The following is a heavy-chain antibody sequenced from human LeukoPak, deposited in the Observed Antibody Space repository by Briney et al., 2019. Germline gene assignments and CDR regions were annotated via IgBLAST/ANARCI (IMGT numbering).Heavy chain of an antibody. D-gene: IGHD3-22*01. V-gene: IGHV1-69*01. CDR2: IIPIFGTA. CDR1: GGTFSSYA. CDR3: ASASGLYYYDSSGYRY. J-gene: IGHJ4*02. Sequence: GSSVNVSCKASGGTFSSYAISWVRQAPGQGLEWMGGIIPIFGTANYAQKFQGRVTITADESASTAYMELSSLRSEDTAVYYCASASGLYYYDSSGYRYWGQGTLVTVSS.